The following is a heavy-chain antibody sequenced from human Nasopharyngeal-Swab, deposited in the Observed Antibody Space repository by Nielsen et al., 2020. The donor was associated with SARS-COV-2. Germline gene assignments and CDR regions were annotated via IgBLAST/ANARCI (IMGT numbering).Heavy chain of an antibody. J-gene: IGHJ6*02. V-gene: IGHV4-30-4*01. CDR1: GGSISSGDYY. D-gene: IGHD2-21*02. Sequence: SETLSLTCTVSGGSISSGDYYWSWIRQPPGKGLEWIGNIYYSGSTDYNPSLKSRFTISVDTSKNQFSLKLSSVTAADTAVYYCAREPLRDGMDVWGPGTTVTVSS. CDR2: IYYSGST. CDR3: AREPLRDGMDV.